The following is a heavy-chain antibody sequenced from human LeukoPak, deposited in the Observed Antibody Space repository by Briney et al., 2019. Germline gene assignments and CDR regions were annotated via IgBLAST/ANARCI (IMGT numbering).Heavy chain of an antibody. CDR2: TRNKANSYTT. J-gene: IGHJ4*02. CDR1: GFTFSDHY. Sequence: GGSLRLSCAASGFTFSDHYMDWVRLAPGKGLEWVGRTRNKANSYTTEYAASVKGRFTISRDDSRNSLYLQMNSLKSEDTAVYYCVRVVHITANYPFDYWGQGTLVTVSS. CDR3: VRVVHITANYPFDY. D-gene: IGHD2-21*01. V-gene: IGHV3-72*01.